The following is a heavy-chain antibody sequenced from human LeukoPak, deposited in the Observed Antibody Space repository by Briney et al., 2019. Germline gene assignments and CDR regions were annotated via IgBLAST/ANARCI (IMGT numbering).Heavy chain of an antibody. Sequence: SETLSLTCNVSGGSICGYHWSWIRKTPGKGVEWLGYIYYSGSSNYNPSLKSRVTMSADTSKNQFSLKLSSVTAADTAVYYCARVPRSYYYYYYMDVWGKGTTVTVSS. CDR3: ARVPRSYYYYYYMDV. J-gene: IGHJ6*03. V-gene: IGHV4-59*01. CDR2: IYYSGSS. CDR1: GGSICGYH.